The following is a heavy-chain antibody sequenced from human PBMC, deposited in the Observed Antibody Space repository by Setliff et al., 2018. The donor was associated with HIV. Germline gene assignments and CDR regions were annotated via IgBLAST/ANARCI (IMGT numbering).Heavy chain of an antibody. J-gene: IGHJ4*02. D-gene: IGHD6-25*01. CDR2: INQDGSET. CDR3: ARGTQNFDF. V-gene: IGHV3-7*03. Sequence: TFRSYWVNWVRQAPGKGLEWVANINQDGSETYYVDSVKGRFTISRDNAKNSLYLQMNSLRVDDTAVYYCARGTQNFDFWGQGTLVTVSS. CDR1: TFRSYW.